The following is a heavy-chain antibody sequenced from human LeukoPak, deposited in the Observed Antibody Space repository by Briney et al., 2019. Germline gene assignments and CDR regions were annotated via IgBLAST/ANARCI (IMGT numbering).Heavy chain of an antibody. CDR1: GGSFSGYY. CDR3: ARDLDRNGYYFDY. CDR2: INHSGNT. Sequence: PSETLSLTCAVYGGSFSGYYWSWIRQPPGKGLEWIGEINHSGNTNYNPSLKSRVTISVATSKNQFSLKLSAVTAADTAVYYCARDLDRNGYYFDYWGQGTLVTVSS. J-gene: IGHJ4*02. D-gene: IGHD3-22*01. V-gene: IGHV4-34*01.